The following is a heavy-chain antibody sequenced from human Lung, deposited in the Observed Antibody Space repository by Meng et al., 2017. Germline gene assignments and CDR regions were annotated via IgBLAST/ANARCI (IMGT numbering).Heavy chain of an antibody. J-gene: IGHJ4*02. V-gene: IGHV1-2*06. CDR3: VRDENISLGKLFGDY. CDR1: GYPFTAYY. Sequence: GHLGQSGAEVKEPGASVKVSCKPSGYPFTAYYIHWVRQAPGQGLEWMGHIIPNSGDTLYAPKFQGRVSMTADTSIGTAYVELSGLRSDDTAIYYCVRDENISLGKLFGDYWGQGTLVTVSS. D-gene: IGHD2-21*01. CDR2: IIPNSGDT.